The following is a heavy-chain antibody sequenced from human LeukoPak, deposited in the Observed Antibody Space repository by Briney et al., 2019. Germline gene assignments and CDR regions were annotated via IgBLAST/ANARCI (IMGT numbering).Heavy chain of an antibody. D-gene: IGHD1-26*01. CDR3: TRGKSGSYGTKGY. CDR1: GFTFSSYW. V-gene: IGHV3-7*01. CDR2: IKQDGSEK. J-gene: IGHJ4*02. Sequence: GGSLRLSCVASGFTFSSYWMSWVRQAPGKGLECVADIKQDGSEKYYVDSVKGRFTISRDNAKNSLYLQMNSLRVEDTAVYYCTRGKSGSYGTKGYWGQGTLVTVSS.